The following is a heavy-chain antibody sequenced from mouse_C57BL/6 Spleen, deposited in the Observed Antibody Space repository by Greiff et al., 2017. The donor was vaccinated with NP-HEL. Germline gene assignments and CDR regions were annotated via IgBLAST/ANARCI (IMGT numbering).Heavy chain of an antibody. J-gene: IGHJ1*03. CDR3: TTGYYGSSPV. Sequence: VQLQQSGAELVRPGASVKLSCTASGFNIKDDYMHWVKQRPEQGLEWIGWIDPENGDTEYASKFQGKATITADTSSNTAYLQLSSLTSEDTAVYYCTTGYYGSSPVWGTGTTVTVSS. V-gene: IGHV14-4*01. D-gene: IGHD1-1*01. CDR1: GFNIKDDY. CDR2: IDPENGDT.